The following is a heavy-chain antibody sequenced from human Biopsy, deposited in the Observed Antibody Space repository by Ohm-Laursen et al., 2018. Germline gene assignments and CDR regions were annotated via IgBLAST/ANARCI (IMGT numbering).Heavy chain of an antibody. V-gene: IGHV1-69*06. D-gene: IGHD4-17*01. CDR3: ATLTEDYGASPGS. CDR2: VIPISNTA. CDR1: GGSFSDYG. Sequence: SVKVSCKASGGSFSDYGLSWVRQAPGRGLEWMGRVIPISNTANYAQNFQDRLTITADRSTNTAYMELNSPRSEDTAVYFCATLTEDYGASPGSWGQGTLVVVSS. J-gene: IGHJ5*02.